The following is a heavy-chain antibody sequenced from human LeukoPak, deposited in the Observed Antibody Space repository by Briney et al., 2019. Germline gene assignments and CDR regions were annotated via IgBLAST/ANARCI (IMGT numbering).Heavy chain of an antibody. D-gene: IGHD5-18*01. CDR3: ARGGSGYSYGKIDY. V-gene: IGHV3-48*03. J-gene: IGHJ4*02. Sequence: GGSLRLSCAASGFTFSSYEMNWVRQAPGKGLEWVSYISSSGSTIYYADSVKGRFTISRDNAKSSLYLQMNSLRAEDTAVYYCARGGSGYSYGKIDYWGQGTLVTVSS. CDR2: ISSSGSTI. CDR1: GFTFSSYE.